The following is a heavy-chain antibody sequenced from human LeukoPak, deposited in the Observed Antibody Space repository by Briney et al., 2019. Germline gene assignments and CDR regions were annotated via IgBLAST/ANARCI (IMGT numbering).Heavy chain of an antibody. Sequence: PGRSLRLSCAASGFTFSSYGMHWVRQAPGKGLEWVAVIWYDGSNKYYADSVKGRFTISRDNSKNTLYLQMNSLRAEDTAVYYCAKDGSSSWYVDYYYYGMDVWGQGTTVTVSS. CDR1: GFTFSSYG. CDR2: IWYDGSNK. V-gene: IGHV3-33*06. D-gene: IGHD6-13*01. J-gene: IGHJ6*02. CDR3: AKDGSSSWYVDYYYYGMDV.